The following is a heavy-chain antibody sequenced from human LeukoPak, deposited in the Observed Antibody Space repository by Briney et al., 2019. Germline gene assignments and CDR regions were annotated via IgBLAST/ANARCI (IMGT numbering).Heavy chain of an antibody. J-gene: IGHJ6*03. CDR3: ARVRSYYYYYMDV. V-gene: IGHV1-18*01. CDR1: GYTFTSYG. Sequence: ASVKVSCKASGYTFTSYGISWVRQAPGQGVEGMGWISAYNGNTNYAQKLQGRGTMTKDTSKSTAYMELRSLRSDDTAVYYCARVRSYYYYYMDVWGKGTTVTVSS. CDR2: ISAYNGNT.